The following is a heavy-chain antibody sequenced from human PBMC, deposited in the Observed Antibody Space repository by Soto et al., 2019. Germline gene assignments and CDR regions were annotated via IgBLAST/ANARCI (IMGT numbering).Heavy chain of an antibody. D-gene: IGHD5-12*01. J-gene: IGHJ6*02. CDR1: GGSISSYY. Sequence: LSLTCTVSGGSISSYYWSWIRQPAGKGLEWIGRIYTSGSTNYNPSLKSRVTMSVDTSKNQFSLKLSSVTAADTAVYYCAREATNGYYYYYGMDVWGQGXTVTVYS. CDR3: AREATNGYYYYYGMDV. CDR2: IYTSGST. V-gene: IGHV4-4*07.